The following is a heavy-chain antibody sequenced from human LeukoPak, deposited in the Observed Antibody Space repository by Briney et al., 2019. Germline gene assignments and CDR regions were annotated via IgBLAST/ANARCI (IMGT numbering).Heavy chain of an antibody. CDR3: ARESYCSGGSCYSGWFDP. CDR2: ISPNSGGT. Sequence: ASVKVSCKASGYTFTGYYMHWVRQAPGQGLEWMGWISPNSGGTNYAQKFQGWVTMTRDTSISTAYMELSRLRSDDTAVYYCARESYCSGGSCYSGWFDPWGQGTLVTVSS. V-gene: IGHV1-2*04. J-gene: IGHJ5*02. D-gene: IGHD2-15*01. CDR1: GYTFTGYY.